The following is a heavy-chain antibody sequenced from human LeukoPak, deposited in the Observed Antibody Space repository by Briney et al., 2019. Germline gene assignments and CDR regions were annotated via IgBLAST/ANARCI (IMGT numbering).Heavy chain of an antibody. CDR2: INPRGGST. J-gene: IGHJ4*02. Sequence: ASVKVSCKASGYPFIDYYMHWLRQAPGQGLEWMGVINPRGGSTSYAQKFQDRVTMTRDTSTSTVYMELSSLTSEDTAVYYCARKSTGNYGGFYFDYWGQGTPVTVSS. CDR3: ARKSTGNYGGFYFDY. V-gene: IGHV1-46*01. CDR1: GYPFIDYY. D-gene: IGHD2-8*02.